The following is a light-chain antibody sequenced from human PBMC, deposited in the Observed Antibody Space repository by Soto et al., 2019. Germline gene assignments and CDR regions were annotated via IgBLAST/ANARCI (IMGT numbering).Light chain of an antibody. CDR1: SSDVGGYNY. CDR2: DVT. J-gene: IGLJ1*01. CDR3: CSFAGSYSYV. V-gene: IGLV2-11*01. Sequence: QSVLTQPASVSGSPGQSITISCTGTSSDVGGYNYVSWYQHHPGTAPKLIVYDVTERPSGVPDRFSGSKSGNTASLTISGLQAEDEADYSCCSFAGSYSYVFGTGTKVTVL.